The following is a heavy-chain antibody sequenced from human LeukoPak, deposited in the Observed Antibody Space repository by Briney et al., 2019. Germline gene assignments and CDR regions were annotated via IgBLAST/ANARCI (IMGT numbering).Heavy chain of an antibody. CDR3: AKDVVGAINYFDY. Sequence: GGSLRLSCAASGFDFSTYSMDWVRQAPGKGLEWVSGISGSGGSTYYADSVKGRFTISRDNSKNTLYLQMNSLRAEDTAVYYCAKDVVGAINYFDYWGQGTLVTVSS. D-gene: IGHD1-26*01. J-gene: IGHJ4*02. V-gene: IGHV3-23*01. CDR1: GFDFSTYS. CDR2: ISGSGGST.